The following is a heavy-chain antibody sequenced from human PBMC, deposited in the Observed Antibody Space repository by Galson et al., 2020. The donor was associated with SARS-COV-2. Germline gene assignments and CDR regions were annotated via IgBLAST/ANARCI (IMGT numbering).Heavy chain of an antibody. Sequence: GESLKISCKGSGYTYSTSWIAWVRQMPGKGLEWMGIIYPDDSDTRYSPSFQGQVTISADKSIRTAYLEWSRLKASDTAMYYCARQKYSNSWSTGDVFDHWGQGTRVTVSS. CDR3: ARQKYSNSWSTGDVFDH. V-gene: IGHV5-51*01. D-gene: IGHD6-13*01. J-gene: IGHJ3*01. CDR1: GYTYSTSW. CDR2: IYPDDSDT.